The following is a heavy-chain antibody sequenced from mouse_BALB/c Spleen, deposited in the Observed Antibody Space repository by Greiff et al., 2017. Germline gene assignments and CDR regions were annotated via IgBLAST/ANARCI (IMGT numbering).Heavy chain of an antibody. D-gene: IGHD2-4*01. Sequence: RVEPGASVKISCKASGYTFTDYYINWVKQKPGQGLEWIGWIYPGSGNTKYNEKFKGKATLTVDTSSSTAYMQLSSLTSEDTAVYFCARGITAPLYAMDYWGQGTSVTVSS. CDR2: IYPGSGNT. CDR1: GYTFTDYY. J-gene: IGHJ4*01. CDR3: ARGITAPLYAMDY. V-gene: IGHV1-84*02.